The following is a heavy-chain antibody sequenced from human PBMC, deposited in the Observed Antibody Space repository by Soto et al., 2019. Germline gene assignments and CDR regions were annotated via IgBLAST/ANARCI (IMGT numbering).Heavy chain of an antibody. CDR2: ISSSSSYI. CDR1: GFTFSSYS. CDR3: ASGNGMVAPFDY. Sequence: PGGSLRLSCAASGFTFSSYSMNWVRQAPGKGLEWVSSISSSSSYIYYADSVKGRFTISRDNAKNSLHLQMNSLRAEDTAVYYCASGNGMVAPFDYWGQGTLVTVSS. D-gene: IGHD1-26*01. V-gene: IGHV3-21*01. J-gene: IGHJ4*02.